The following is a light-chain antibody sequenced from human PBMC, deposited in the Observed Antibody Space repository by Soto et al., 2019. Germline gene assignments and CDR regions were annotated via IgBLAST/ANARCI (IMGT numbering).Light chain of an antibody. CDR3: QQYHNCRPVT. Sequence: EIVMTQSPATLSVSPGERATLSCRASQSVCSNLAWYQQKPCQAPRLLIYGASTRATGIPARFSGCGSGTDVTLTLSSLQSEDFAFYYWQQYHNCRPVTFGPGTKVDIK. CDR1: QSVCSN. V-gene: IGKV3-15*01. J-gene: IGKJ3*01. CDR2: GAS.